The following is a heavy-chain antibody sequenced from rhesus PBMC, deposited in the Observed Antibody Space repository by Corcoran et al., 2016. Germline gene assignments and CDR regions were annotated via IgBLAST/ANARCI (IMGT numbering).Heavy chain of an antibody. V-gene: IGHV4S10*01. CDR2: IYGSTTST. CDR1: GGSISDSYR. CDR3: ASHRPIAAADY. D-gene: IGHD6-25*01. Sequence: QVQLQESGPGVVKPSETLSLTCAVSGGSISDSYRWSWIRQPPEKGLEWIGYIYGSTTSTNYNPSLKNRVTISKDTSKNQFSLKLSSVTAADTAVYYCASHRPIAAADYWGQGVLVTVSS. J-gene: IGHJ4*01.